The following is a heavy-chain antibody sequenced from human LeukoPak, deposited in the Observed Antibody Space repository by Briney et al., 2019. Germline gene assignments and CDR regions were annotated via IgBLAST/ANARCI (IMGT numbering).Heavy chain of an antibody. CDR3: ATESNYYDSWS. J-gene: IGHJ4*02. Sequence: GASVKVSCKASGGTFSSYAISWVRQAPGQGLEWMGRIIPILGIANYAQKFQGRVTMTEDTSTDTAYMELSSLRSEDTAVYYCATESNYYDSWSWGQGTLVTVSS. CDR1: GGTFSSYA. V-gene: IGHV1-69*04. CDR2: IIPILGIA. D-gene: IGHD3-22*01.